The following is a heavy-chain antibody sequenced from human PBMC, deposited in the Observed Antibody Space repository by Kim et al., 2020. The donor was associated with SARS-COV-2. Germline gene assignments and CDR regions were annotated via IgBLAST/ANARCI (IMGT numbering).Heavy chain of an antibody. V-gene: IGHV5-51*01. CDR2: ET. Sequence: ETTYDPSYQGQVTVSDDKSINTAYLQWSSLEASDTAMYYCARGEAESFDYWGQGALVTVSS. CDR3: ARGEAESFDY. D-gene: IGHD2-21*01. J-gene: IGHJ4*02.